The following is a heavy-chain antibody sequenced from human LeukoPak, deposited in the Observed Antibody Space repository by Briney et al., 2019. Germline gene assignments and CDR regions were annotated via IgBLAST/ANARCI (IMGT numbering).Heavy chain of an antibody. CDR3: ARSLRYFDY. CDR2: IYDGGST. D-gene: IGHD4-17*01. CDR1: DFTVSTNY. Sequence: PGGSLRLSYVASDFTVSTNYMSWVRQAPGKGLEWVSIIYDGGSTYYADSVKGRFTISRDNSKNTLYLQMNSLRAEDTAVYYCARSLRYFDYWGQGTLVTVSS. J-gene: IGHJ4*02. V-gene: IGHV3-53*01.